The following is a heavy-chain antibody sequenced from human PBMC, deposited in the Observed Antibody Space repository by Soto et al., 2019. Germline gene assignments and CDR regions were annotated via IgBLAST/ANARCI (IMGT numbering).Heavy chain of an antibody. D-gene: IGHD3-10*01. CDR3: ARQAETGSYNWFDP. V-gene: IGHV5-51*01. CDR2: IYPGDSDV. J-gene: IGHJ5*02. Sequence: PGESLKISCQTSGYNFANYWVVWVRQLPGESLEWMGTIYPGDSDVRYSPSFQGLVTMSVDKSINTAYLQWGSLKASDTAMYYCARQAETGSYNWFDPWGRGTLVTVSS. CDR1: GYNFANYW.